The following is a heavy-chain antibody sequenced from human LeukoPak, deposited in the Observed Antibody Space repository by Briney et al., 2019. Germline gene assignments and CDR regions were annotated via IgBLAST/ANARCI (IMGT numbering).Heavy chain of an antibody. CDR3: AKSIAAAGPYYFDY. D-gene: IGHD6-13*01. Sequence: GGSLRLSCAASGFTFSDHYMDWVRQAPGKGLEWVANIKQDGSEKYYVDSVKGRFTISRDNAKNSLYLQMNSLRAEDTAVYYCAKSIAAAGPYYFDYWGQGTLVTVSS. CDR1: GFTFSDHY. V-gene: IGHV3-7*01. CDR2: IKQDGSEK. J-gene: IGHJ4*02.